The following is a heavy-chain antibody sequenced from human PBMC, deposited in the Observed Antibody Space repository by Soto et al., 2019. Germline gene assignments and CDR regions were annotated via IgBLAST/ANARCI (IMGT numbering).Heavy chain of an antibody. V-gene: IGHV1-69*06. CDR2: IIPIFGTA. Sequence: QVQLVQSGAEVKKPGSSVKVSCKASGGTFSSYAISWVRQAPGQGLEWMGGIIPIFGTANYAQKFQGRVTITADKSTSTAYMELRSLRSDDTAVYYCARDHLAAATKGGFDYWGQGTLVTVSS. J-gene: IGHJ4*02. CDR1: GGTFSSYA. CDR3: ARDHLAAATKGGFDY. D-gene: IGHD6-13*01.